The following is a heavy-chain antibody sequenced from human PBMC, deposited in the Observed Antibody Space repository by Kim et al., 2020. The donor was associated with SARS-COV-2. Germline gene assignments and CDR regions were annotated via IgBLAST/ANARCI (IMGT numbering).Heavy chain of an antibody. CDR3: ARSEGDYYGSGSYPFDY. D-gene: IGHD3-10*01. CDR1: GGSISSGSYY. V-gene: IGHV4-61*02. Sequence: SETLSLTCTVSGGSISSGSYYWSWIRQPAGKGLEWIGRIYTSGSTNYNPSLKSRVTISVDTSKNQFSLKLSSVTAADTAVYYCARSEGDYYGSGSYPFDYWGQGTLVTVSS. J-gene: IGHJ4*02. CDR2: IYTSGST.